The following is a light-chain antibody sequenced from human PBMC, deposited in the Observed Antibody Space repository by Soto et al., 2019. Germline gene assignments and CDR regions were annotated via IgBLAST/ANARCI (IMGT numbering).Light chain of an antibody. CDR3: QQDNDWPPLT. CDR1: QTISSN. Sequence: EVVMTQSPATLSASPGERATLSCRASQTISSNVAWYQQKPGQAPRLLIYGASTRATGIPARFSGSGSGTECTLTISSLQSEDFAVYSCQQDNDWPPLTFGGGTKVEIK. CDR2: GAS. J-gene: IGKJ4*01. V-gene: IGKV3-15*01.